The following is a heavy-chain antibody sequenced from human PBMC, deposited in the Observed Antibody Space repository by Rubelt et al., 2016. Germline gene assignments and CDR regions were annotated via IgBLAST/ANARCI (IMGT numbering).Heavy chain of an antibody. CDR1: GGTFSSYA. J-gene: IGHJ5*02. CDR2: IIPIFGTA. Sequence: QVQLVQSGAEVKKPGSSVKVSCKASGGTFSSYAISWVRQAPGQGLEWMGGIIPIFGTANYGQKFQGRVRITADESTGTAYMELSSLRSEDTAVYYCAREQQLVGGWFDPWGQGTLVTVSS. V-gene: IGHV1-69*01. D-gene: IGHD6-13*01. CDR3: AREQQLVGGWFDP.